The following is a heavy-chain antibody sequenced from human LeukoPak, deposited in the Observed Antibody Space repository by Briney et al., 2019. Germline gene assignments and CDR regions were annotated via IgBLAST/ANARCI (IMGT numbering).Heavy chain of an antibody. Sequence: VASVKVSCKASGYTFTSYGISWVRRAPGQGLEWMGWISAYNGNTNYAQKLQDRVTMTTDTSTSTAYMELRSLRSDDTAVYYCARDCSSTSCYKTFDYWXQGTLVTVSS. CDR1: GYTFTSYG. V-gene: IGHV1-18*01. D-gene: IGHD2-2*02. J-gene: IGHJ4*02. CDR2: ISAYNGNT. CDR3: ARDCSSTSCYKTFDY.